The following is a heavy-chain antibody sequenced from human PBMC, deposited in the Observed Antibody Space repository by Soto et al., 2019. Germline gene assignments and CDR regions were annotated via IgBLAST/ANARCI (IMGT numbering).Heavy chain of an antibody. CDR3: AKESTVGSPGDYFDS. D-gene: IGHD1-26*01. J-gene: IGHJ4*02. Sequence: EVELLESGGDLVQPGGSLRLSCSASGFPFSSYDMNWVRQAPGKGLEWVSAIGVYTNTYYADSLKGRFTISRDDSRNTVHLQLNRLRVDDTAVYYCAKESTVGSPGDYFDSWGQGTMVTVSS. CDR1: GFPFSSYD. CDR2: IGVYTNT. V-gene: IGHV3-23*01.